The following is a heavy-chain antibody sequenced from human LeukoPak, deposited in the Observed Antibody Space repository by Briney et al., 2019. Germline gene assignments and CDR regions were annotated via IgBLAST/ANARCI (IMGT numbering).Heavy chain of an antibody. D-gene: IGHD3-3*01. CDR2: ISSSSSYI. J-gene: IGHJ3*02. CDR3: ARDQATNDFPDAFDI. CDR1: GFTFSSYS. Sequence: GGSLGLSCAASGFTFSSYSMNWVRQAPGKGLEWVSSISSSSSYIYYADSVKGRFTISRDNAKNSLYLQMNSLRAEDTAVYYCARDQATNDFPDAFDIWGQGTMVTVSS. V-gene: IGHV3-21*01.